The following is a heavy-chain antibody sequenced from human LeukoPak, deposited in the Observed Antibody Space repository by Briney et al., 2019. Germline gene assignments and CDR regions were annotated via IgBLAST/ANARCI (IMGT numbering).Heavy chain of an antibody. CDR2: ISPDNGGT. D-gene: IGHD5-12*01. CDR1: GYTFTGYF. V-gene: IGHV1-2*02. CDR3: ARDQGGYSGFDYDC. J-gene: IGHJ4*02. Sequence: ASVKVSCKASGYTFTGYFIHWVRQAPGQGVEWMGWISPDNGGTSYAQKFQGRVTMTRDTSISAAYMELSRLRSDDTAVYYCARDQGGYSGFDYDCWGQGTLVTVSS.